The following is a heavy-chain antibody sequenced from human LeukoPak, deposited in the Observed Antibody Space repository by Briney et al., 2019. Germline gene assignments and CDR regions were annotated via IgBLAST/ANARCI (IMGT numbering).Heavy chain of an antibody. J-gene: IGHJ3*02. D-gene: IGHD2-15*01. CDR3: ARPRTAGGPRNDAFDI. Sequence: AGSLRLSCAASGLTFSSYSMIWVRPAPRKELEWVSSISISSSYIYHADPVKGRFTISRDNAKNSLYLQTNSMRAEDTAVYYCARPRTAGGPRNDAFDIWGQGTMVTVSS. CDR2: ISISSSYI. V-gene: IGHV3-21*01. CDR1: GLTFSSYS.